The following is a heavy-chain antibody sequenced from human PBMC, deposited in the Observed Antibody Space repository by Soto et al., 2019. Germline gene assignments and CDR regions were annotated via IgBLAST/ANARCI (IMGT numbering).Heavy chain of an antibody. J-gene: IGHJ2*01. V-gene: IGHV3-33*01. D-gene: IGHD3-10*01. CDR2: IWYDGSNK. CDR3: AREGGSGSYYTTVTGGDLYFDL. CDR1: GFTCSSYG. Sequence: QVQLVESGGGVDQPGRSLRLSCAASGFTCSSYGMNWVRQAPGTGLEWVAVIWYDGSNKYYADSVKGRFTISRDNSKNTLYRQMNSLRAENTAVYYCAREGGSGSYYTTVTGGDLYFDLWGRGTLVTVSS.